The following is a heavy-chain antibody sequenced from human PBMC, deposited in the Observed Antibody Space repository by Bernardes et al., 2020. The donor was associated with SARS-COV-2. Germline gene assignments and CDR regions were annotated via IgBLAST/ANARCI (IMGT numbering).Heavy chain of an antibody. CDR3: ARAVTISYYGLDV. CDR2: IYFTGRT. V-gene: IGHV4-4*08. CDR1: GDSITSNY. J-gene: IGHJ6*02. D-gene: IGHD3-3*01. Sequence: SETLSLTCSVSGDSITSNYWGWIRQPPGKGLEWIGDIYFTGRTNYNPSLKSRVTISLDTSKNQFSLKLNSVTAADTAVYYCARAVTISYYGLDVWGQGTTVTVSS.